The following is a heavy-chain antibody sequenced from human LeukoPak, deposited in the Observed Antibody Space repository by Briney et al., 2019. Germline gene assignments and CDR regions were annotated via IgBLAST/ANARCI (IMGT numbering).Heavy chain of an antibody. V-gene: IGHV3-15*01. CDR1: GFIFSSYT. D-gene: IGHD4-17*01. CDR3: TTVATTVTTYDAFDI. CDR2: IKSKTDGGTT. J-gene: IGHJ3*02. Sequence: PGGSLRLSCQASGFIFSSYTMNWVRQAPGKGLEWVGRIKSKTDGGTTDYAAPVKGRFTISRDDSKNTLYLQMNSLKTEDTAVYYCTTVATTVTTYDAFDIWGQGTMVTVSS.